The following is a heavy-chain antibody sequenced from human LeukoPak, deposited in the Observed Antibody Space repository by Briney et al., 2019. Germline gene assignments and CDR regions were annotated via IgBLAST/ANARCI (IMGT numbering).Heavy chain of an antibody. Sequence: GGSLRLSCAASGFTFSSYAMSWVRQAPGKGLEWVSAISGSGGSTYYADSVKGRFTISRDNSKNTLYLQMNSLRAEDTAVYYCAKSEATGGFGEEYYYMDVWGKGTTVTVSS. D-gene: IGHD3-10*01. J-gene: IGHJ6*03. CDR3: AKSEATGGFGEEYYYMDV. V-gene: IGHV3-23*01. CDR1: GFTFSSYA. CDR2: ISGSGGST.